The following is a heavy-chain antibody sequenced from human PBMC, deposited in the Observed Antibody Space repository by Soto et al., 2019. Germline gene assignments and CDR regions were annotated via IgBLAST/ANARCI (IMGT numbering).Heavy chain of an antibody. V-gene: IGHV1-3*01. CDR2: INAGNGNT. D-gene: IGHD6-13*01. CDR3: ATWHMAAAPFGMDV. Sequence: QVQLVQSGAEVKKPGASVKVSCKASGYTFTSYAMHWVRQAPGQRLEWMGWINAGNGNTKYSQKFQGRVTITRDTXXSTAYMELSSLRSADTAVYYCATWHMAAAPFGMDVWGQGTTVTVSS. J-gene: IGHJ6*02. CDR1: GYTFTSYA.